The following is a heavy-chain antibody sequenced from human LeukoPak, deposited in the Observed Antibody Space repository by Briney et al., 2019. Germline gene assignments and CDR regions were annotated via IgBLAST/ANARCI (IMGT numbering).Heavy chain of an antibody. CDR1: GGTFSSYA. Sequence: ASVKVSCKASGGTFSSYAISWVRQAPGQGLEWMGWISAYNGNTNYAQKLQGRVTMTTDTSTNTAYMELRSLRSDDTAVYYCARDLRYYYDSSGYPKSYYFDYWGQGTLVTVSS. J-gene: IGHJ4*02. CDR3: ARDLRYYYDSSGYPKSYYFDY. D-gene: IGHD3-22*01. CDR2: ISAYNGNT. V-gene: IGHV1-18*01.